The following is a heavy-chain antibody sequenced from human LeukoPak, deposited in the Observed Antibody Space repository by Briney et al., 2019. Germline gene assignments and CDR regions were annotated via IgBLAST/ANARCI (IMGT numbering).Heavy chain of an antibody. CDR1: GFTFSSYE. Sequence: PGGSLRLSCAASGFTFSSYEMTWVRQAPGKGLEWVAVILYDGSNKNYADSVKGRFTISRDNSKNTLYLQMNSLRAEDTAVYYCAKDYYGSNSWDYFEFWSQGTLVTVPS. CDR2: ILYDGSNK. J-gene: IGHJ4*02. V-gene: IGHV3-30*18. CDR3: AKDYYGSNSWDYFEF. D-gene: IGHD6-13*01.